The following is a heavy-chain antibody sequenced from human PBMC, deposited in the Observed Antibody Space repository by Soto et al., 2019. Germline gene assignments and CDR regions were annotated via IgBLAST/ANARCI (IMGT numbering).Heavy chain of an antibody. V-gene: IGHV1-18*01. CDR2: ISAYNGNT. CDR3: ARVPGSEYSSSSLYYYYMDV. J-gene: IGHJ6*03. Sequence: GASVKVSCKASGYTFTSYGISWVRQAPGQGLEWMGWISAYNGNTNYAQKLQGRVTMTTDTSTSTAYMELRSLRSDDTAVYYCARVPGSEYSSSSLYYYYMDVWGKGTTVTVSS. CDR1: GYTFTSYG. D-gene: IGHD6-6*01.